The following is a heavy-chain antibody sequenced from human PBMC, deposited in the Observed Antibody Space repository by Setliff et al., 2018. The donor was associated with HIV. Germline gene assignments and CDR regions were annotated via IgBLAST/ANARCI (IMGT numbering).Heavy chain of an antibody. J-gene: IGHJ6*03. CDR1: GYTFTSYG. Sequence: ASVKVSCKASGYTFTSYGISWVRQAPGQGLEGMGWISTYNGNKNYAQKLQGSITMTTDTSTSTAYMELMSLRSDDTAVYYCARDEMVVAATLLSCDMDVWGKGTTVTVSS. CDR2: ISTYNGNK. V-gene: IGHV1-18*01. D-gene: IGHD2-15*01. CDR3: ARDEMVVAATLLSCDMDV.